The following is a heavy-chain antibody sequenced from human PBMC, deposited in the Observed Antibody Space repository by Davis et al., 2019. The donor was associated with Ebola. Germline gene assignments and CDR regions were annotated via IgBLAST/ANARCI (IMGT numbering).Heavy chain of an antibody. D-gene: IGHD3-22*01. CDR1: GFTFSSYD. CDR3: ARDLFGYYDSRSDY. CDR2: IGTAGDT. J-gene: IGHJ4*02. V-gene: IGHV3-13*01. Sequence: GESLKISCAASGFTFSSYDMHWVRQATGKGLEWVSAIGTAGDTYYPGSVKGRFTISRENAKNSLYLQMNSLRAEDTAVYYCARDLFGYYDSRSDYWGQGTLVTISS.